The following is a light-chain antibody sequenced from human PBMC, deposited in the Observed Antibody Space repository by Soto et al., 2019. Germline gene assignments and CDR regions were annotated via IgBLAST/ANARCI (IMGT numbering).Light chain of an antibody. CDR2: EGS. CDR3: CSYAGSSTFPYV. Sequence: QSVLTQPASVSGSPGQSITISCTGTSSDVGTYNLVSWYQQHPGKAPKLMIYEGSKRPSGVSNRFSGSKSGNTDSLTISGLQAEDEADYYCCSYAGSSTFPYVFGTGTKVTVL. CDR1: SSDVGTYNL. J-gene: IGLJ1*01. V-gene: IGLV2-23*03.